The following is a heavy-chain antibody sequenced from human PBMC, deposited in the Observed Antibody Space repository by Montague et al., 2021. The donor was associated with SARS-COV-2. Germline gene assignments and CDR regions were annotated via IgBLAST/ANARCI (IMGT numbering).Heavy chain of an antibody. V-gene: IGHV4-39*01. CDR3: ARHGGLSYAHFAY. J-gene: IGHJ4*02. D-gene: IGHD1-26*01. Sequence: SETLSLTCTVSGGSISSSSYYWGWIRQPPGKGLEWIGSIYYSGSTYYNASLKSRVTISVGTSKNQFSLKLTSVTAADTAVYYCARHGGLSYAHFAYWGQGTLVIVSS. CDR2: IYYSGST. CDR1: GGSISSSSYY.